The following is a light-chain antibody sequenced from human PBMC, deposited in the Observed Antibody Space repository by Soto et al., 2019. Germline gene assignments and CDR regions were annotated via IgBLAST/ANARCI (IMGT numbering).Light chain of an antibody. CDR2: EVN. V-gene: IGLV2-8*01. CDR3: FSYADSNNFV. J-gene: IGLJ1*01. Sequence: QCALTKPPSASGSPGQSVSISCSGGSSDVGGSKYVSWYQVKPGKAPKLIIYEVNRRPEGAPYRFSGSKSGNTASLTVSGLQAEDEGDYYCFSYADSNNFVFGSGTKVTVL. CDR1: SSDVGGSKY.